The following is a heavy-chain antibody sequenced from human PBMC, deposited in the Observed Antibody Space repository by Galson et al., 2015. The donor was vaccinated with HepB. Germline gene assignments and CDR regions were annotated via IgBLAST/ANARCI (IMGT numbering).Heavy chain of an antibody. CDR2: INHSGST. CDR1: GGSFSGYY. J-gene: IGHJ6*02. V-gene: IGHV4-34*01. CDR3: ARGPAKAAAGTGPRTGRGMGV. D-gene: IGHD6-13*01. Sequence: TLSLTCAVYGGSFSGYYWSWIRQPPGKGLEWIGEINHSGSTNYNPPLKSRVTISVDTSKNQFSLKLNSVTAADTAVYYCARGPAKAAAGTGPRTGRGMGVWGQGTTVTVSS.